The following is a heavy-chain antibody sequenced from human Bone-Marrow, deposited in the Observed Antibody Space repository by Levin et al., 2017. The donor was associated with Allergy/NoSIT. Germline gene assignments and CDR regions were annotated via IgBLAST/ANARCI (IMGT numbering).Heavy chain of an antibody. J-gene: IGHJ3*02. CDR2: ISSSSSYI. D-gene: IGHD1-1*01. Sequence: KTGGSLRLSCAASGFTFSSYSMNWVRQAPGKGLEWVSSISSSSSYIYYADSVKGRFTISRDNAKNSLYLQMNSLRAEDTAVYYCAGCQLPVPGAFDIWGQGTMVTVSS. CDR3: AGCQLPVPGAFDI. V-gene: IGHV3-21*01. CDR1: GFTFSSYS.